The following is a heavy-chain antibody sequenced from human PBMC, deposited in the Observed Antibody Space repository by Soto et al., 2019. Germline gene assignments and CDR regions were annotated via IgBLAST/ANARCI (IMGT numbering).Heavy chain of an antibody. CDR3: AREDCSGGSCYSAY. D-gene: IGHD2-15*01. Sequence: GGSLRLSCAASGFTFSSYAMHWVRQAPGKGLEYVSAISSNGGSTYYANSVKGRFTISRDNSKNTLYLQMGSLRAEDMAVYYCAREDCSGGSCYSAYWGQGTLVTVSS. CDR2: ISSNGGST. V-gene: IGHV3-64*01. J-gene: IGHJ4*02. CDR1: GFTFSSYA.